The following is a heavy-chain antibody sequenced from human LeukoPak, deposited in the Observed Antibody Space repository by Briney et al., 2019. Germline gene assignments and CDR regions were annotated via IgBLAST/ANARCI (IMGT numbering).Heavy chain of an antibody. CDR1: GGTFSSYA. V-gene: IGHV1-69*06. CDR3: AGSYYKSYFDY. D-gene: IGHD3-10*01. J-gene: IGHJ4*02. CDR2: IIPIFGTA. Sequence: SVKVSCEASGGTFSSYAISWVRQAPGQGLEWMGGIIPIFGTANYAQKFQGRVTITADKSTSTAYMELSSLRSEDTAVYYCAGSYYKSYFDYWGQGTLVTVSS.